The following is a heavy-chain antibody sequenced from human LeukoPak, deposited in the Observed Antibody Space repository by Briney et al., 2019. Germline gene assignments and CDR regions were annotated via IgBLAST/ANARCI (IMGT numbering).Heavy chain of an antibody. D-gene: IGHD3-22*01. J-gene: IGHJ4*02. V-gene: IGHV1-2*02. CDR1: GYTFTGYY. CDR3: ATEGVYDSSGYYFDF. CDR2: INPNSGGT. Sequence: GSSVTVSCKTSGYTFTGYYIHWVRRAPGQGLEWMGWINPNSGGTHYAQTFQGRVTLTRDTSISTAYMELSRLRSDDTAVYYCATEGVYDSSGYYFDFCGQGALLADSS.